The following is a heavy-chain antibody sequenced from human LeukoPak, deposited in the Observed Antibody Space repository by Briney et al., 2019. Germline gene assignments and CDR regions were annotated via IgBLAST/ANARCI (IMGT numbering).Heavy chain of an antibody. J-gene: IGHJ6*03. D-gene: IGHD3-22*01. V-gene: IGHV4-59*12. CDR3: ASGAPYYDSSGYYMDV. CDR2: IYYSGST. Sequence: SETLSLTCTVSGGSISSYYWSWIRQPPGKGLEWIGYIYYSGSTNYNPSLKSRVTISVDRSKNQFSLKLSSVTAADTAVYYCASGAPYYDSSGYYMDVWGKGTTVTVSS. CDR1: GGSISSYY.